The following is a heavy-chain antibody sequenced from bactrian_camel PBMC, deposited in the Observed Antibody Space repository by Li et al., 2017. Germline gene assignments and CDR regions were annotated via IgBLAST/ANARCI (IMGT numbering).Heavy chain of an antibody. CDR3: AAQPTPGCPSCKGGVCYSSY. V-gene: IGHV3S1*01. Sequence: VQLVESGGGSVQVGGSLRLSCAASVYIDSSNCMGWVRRAPGKESEGVAAIDTGDGTTYYLDSVEGRFTISHDNAANTLYLQMNSLKPEDTAMYYCAAQPTPGCPSCKGGVCYSSYWGQGTQVTVS. J-gene: IGHJ4*01. CDR2: IDTGDGTT. D-gene: IGHD1*01. CDR1: VYIDSSNC.